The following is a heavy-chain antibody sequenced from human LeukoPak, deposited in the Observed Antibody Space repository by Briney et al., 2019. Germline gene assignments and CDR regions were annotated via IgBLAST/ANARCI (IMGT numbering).Heavy chain of an antibody. CDR1: RYSFTGYY. J-gene: IGHJ6*03. CDR3: ARDEGYYNYMDV. Sequence: ASVKVSCKASRYSFTGYYMHWVRLAPGQGLEWMGWINVDSGGTKYAEKFQGRVTMTRDTSISTACMELSRLRSDDTAVYYCARDEGYYNYMDVWGKGTTVSVSS. V-gene: IGHV1-2*02. CDR2: INVDSGGT.